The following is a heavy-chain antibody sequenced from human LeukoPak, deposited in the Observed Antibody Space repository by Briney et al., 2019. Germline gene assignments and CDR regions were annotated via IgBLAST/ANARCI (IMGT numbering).Heavy chain of an antibody. Sequence: ASVKVSCKASGYTFTGYYMHWVRQAPGQGLEWMGWINPNSGGTNYAQKFQGRVTMTRNTSISTAYMELSSLRSEDTAVYYCARDPDIVVVPAAYNYYYYYGMDVWGQGTTVTVSS. V-gene: IGHV1-2*02. CDR3: ARDPDIVVVPAAYNYYYYYGMDV. CDR1: GYTFTGYY. CDR2: INPNSGGT. J-gene: IGHJ6*02. D-gene: IGHD2-2*01.